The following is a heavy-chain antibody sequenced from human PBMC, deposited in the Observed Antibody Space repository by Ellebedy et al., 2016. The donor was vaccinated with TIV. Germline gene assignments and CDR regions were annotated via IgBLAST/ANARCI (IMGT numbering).Heavy chain of an antibody. V-gene: IGHV4-39*07. CDR2: IHYRGST. CDR1: GGPISASDYY. Sequence: MPSETLSLTCTVSGGPISASDYYWDWIRQPPGKGLEWIGSIHYRGSTYYTPSLKSRVTISVDTSKNQFSLNLSSVTAADTAVYYCARDPALPRGRFDPWGQGTLVTVSS. J-gene: IGHJ5*02. CDR3: ARDPALPRGRFDP.